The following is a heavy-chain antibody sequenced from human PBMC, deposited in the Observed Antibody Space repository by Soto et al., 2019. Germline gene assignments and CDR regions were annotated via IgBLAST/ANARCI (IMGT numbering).Heavy chain of an antibody. V-gene: IGHV3-7*05. CDR1: GFTFSTYW. Sequence: EVQLVESGGGLVQPGGSLRLSCAASGFTFSTYWMNWVRQAPGKGLEWVANIKEGGSEAYYVDSVKGRFTISRDNAKNSLYLDMNSLRGEDTAVYYCARDWGAPGRGSALGYYYHFGMDVWGQGTTVTVPS. D-gene: IGHD3-16*01. J-gene: IGHJ6*02. CDR2: IKEGGSEA. CDR3: ARDWGAPGRGSALGYYYHFGMDV.